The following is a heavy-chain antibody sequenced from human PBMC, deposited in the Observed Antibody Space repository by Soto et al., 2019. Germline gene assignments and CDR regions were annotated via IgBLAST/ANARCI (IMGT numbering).Heavy chain of an antibody. J-gene: IGHJ4*02. CDR1: GDSVSNNIAA. Sequence: QVQLHQSGPGLVKPSQTLSLTCAISGDSVSNNIAAWNWLRQSPSRGLEWLGRTYYRSKWYEDYAVFMKGRITISPDTSKNQFSLLLNSVTPEDTAVYYCARSLLTDHFFDYWGQGTLVTVSS. CDR2: TYYRSKWYE. D-gene: IGHD3-16*01. V-gene: IGHV6-1*01. CDR3: ARSLLTDHFFDY.